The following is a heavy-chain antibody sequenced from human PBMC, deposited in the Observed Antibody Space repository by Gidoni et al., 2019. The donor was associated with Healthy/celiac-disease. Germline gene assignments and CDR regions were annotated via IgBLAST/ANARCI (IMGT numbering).Heavy chain of an antibody. D-gene: IGHD6-13*01. Sequence: QVQLVQSGAEVKKPGSSVKVSCKASGGTFSSYAISWVRQAPGQGLEWMGGIIPIFGTANYAQKFQGRVTITADESTSTAYMELSSLRSEDTAVYYCARGAAAASYYYYYYYMDVWGKGTTVTVSS. CDR1: GGTFSSYA. CDR3: ARGAAAASYYYYYYYMDV. V-gene: IGHV1-69*01. CDR2: IIPIFGTA. J-gene: IGHJ6*03.